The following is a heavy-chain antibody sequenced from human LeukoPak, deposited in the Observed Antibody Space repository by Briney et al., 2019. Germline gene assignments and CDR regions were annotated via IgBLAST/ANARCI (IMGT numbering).Heavy chain of an antibody. Sequence: GGFLSLCCAASDNYWRHWIRQVPGTGLVGVSHINSNGGCTSYADSVKGRFTISKDNAKNTVYLQRNGLRAEDTAIYYCVSFYETYWGRGTLVTVSS. J-gene: IGHJ4*02. D-gene: IGHD2/OR15-2a*01. CDR3: VSFYETY. CDR1: DNYW. CDR2: INSNGGCT. V-gene: IGHV3-74*01.